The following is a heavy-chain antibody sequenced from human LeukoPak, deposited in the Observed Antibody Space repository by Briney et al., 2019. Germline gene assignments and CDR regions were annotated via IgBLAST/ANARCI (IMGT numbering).Heavy chain of an antibody. D-gene: IGHD6-13*01. CDR3: ASTGYSSSWYSSSQYNWFDP. J-gene: IGHJ5*02. Sequence: SETLSLTCTVSGGSISSYYWSWIRQPPGKGLEWIGDIYYSGSIDYNPSLKSRVTISVDTSKNQFSLKLSSVTAADTAVYYCASTGYSSSWYSSSQYNWFDPWGQGTLVTVSS. CDR1: GGSISSYY. V-gene: IGHV4-59*08. CDR2: IYYSGSI.